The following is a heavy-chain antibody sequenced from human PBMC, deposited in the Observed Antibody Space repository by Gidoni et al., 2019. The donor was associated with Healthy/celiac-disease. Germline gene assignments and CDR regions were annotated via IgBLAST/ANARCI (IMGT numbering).Heavy chain of an antibody. CDR3: ARPDIRSSSWGYWYFDL. CDR1: GYSFTSYW. V-gene: IGHV5-51*01. D-gene: IGHD6-13*01. CDR2: IYPGDSDT. Sequence: EVQLVQSGAEVKKPGESLKISCKGSGYSFTSYWIGWVRQMPGKGLEWMGIIYPGDSDTRYSPSFQGQVTISADKSSSTAYLQWSSLKASDTAMYYCARPDIRSSSWGYWYFDLWGRGTLVTVSS. J-gene: IGHJ2*01.